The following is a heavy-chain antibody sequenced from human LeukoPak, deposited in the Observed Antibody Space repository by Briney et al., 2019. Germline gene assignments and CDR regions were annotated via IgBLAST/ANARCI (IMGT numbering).Heavy chain of an antibody. V-gene: IGHV1-69*13. CDR2: IIPIFGTA. CDR3: ARDPGTGYCNGGSCYPAYFDY. CDR1: GGTFSSYA. J-gene: IGHJ4*02. D-gene: IGHD2-15*01. Sequence: ASVKVSCKASGGTFSSYAISWVRQAPGQGLEWMGGIIPIFGTANYAQKFQGRVTITADESTSTAYMELSSLRSEDTAVYYCARDPGTGYCNGGSCYPAYFDYWGQGTLVTVSS.